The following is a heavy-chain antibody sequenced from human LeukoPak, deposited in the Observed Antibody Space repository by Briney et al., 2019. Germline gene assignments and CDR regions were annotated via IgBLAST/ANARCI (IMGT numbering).Heavy chain of an antibody. CDR3: ARGYYDFWSGYKRYYYMDV. CDR1: GGSFSGYY. Sequence: PSETLSLTCAVYGGSFSGYYWSWIRQPPGKGLEWLGEINHSGSTNYNPSLKSRVTISVDTSKNQFSLKLSSVTAADTAVYYCARGYYDFWSGYKRYYYMDVWSKGTTVTVSS. V-gene: IGHV4-34*01. CDR2: INHSGST. D-gene: IGHD3-3*01. J-gene: IGHJ6*03.